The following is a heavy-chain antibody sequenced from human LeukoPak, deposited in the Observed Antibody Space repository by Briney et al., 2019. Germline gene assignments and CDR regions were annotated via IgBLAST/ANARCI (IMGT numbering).Heavy chain of an antibody. CDR2: ISGSNSYI. CDR1: GFTFSSYT. J-gene: IGHJ4*02. D-gene: IGHD1-1*01. Sequence: GGFLRLSCAASGFTFSSYTMHWIRQAPGKGLEWVSSISGSNSYIFYADSVKGRFTVSRDNAKDSLYLQMNSLRAEDTAVYYCARALTTLTYEGYWGQGTLVTVSS. CDR3: ARALTTLTYEGY. V-gene: IGHV3-21*01.